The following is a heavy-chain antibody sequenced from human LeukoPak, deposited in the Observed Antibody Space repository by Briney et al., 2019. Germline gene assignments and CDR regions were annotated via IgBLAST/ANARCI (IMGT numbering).Heavy chain of an antibody. J-gene: IGHJ4*02. CDR3: ARVNYKRDDY. CDR2: INIDGSST. Sequence: GGSLRLSXAASGFTFSSYWMHSVRQSPGKGLVWVSRINIDGSSTSYADSVNGRFTISRDNAKNTLYLQMNSLRAEDTAVYYCARVNYKRDDYWGQGTLVTVSS. CDR1: GFTFSSYW. V-gene: IGHV3-74*01. D-gene: IGHD5-24*01.